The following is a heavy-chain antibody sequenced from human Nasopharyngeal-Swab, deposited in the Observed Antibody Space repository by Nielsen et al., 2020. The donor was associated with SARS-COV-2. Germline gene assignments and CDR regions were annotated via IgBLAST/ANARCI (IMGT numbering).Heavy chain of an antibody. J-gene: IGHJ4*02. CDR3: VRADISGYFDY. CDR2: SRNEAHSFTT. V-gene: IGHV3-72*01. CDR1: GFTLSEHY. D-gene: IGHD3-22*01. Sequence: GESLKISCAASGFTLSEHYMDWVRQAPGKGLEWVGRSRNEAHSFTTEYAASVKGRFTISRDDSENSLYLQMNSLKIEDTAVYYCVRADISGYFDYWGQGTLATVSS.